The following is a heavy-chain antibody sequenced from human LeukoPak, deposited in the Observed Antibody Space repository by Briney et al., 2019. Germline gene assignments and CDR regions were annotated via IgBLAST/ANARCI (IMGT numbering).Heavy chain of an antibody. CDR2: INHSGST. CDR1: GGSFSGYY. D-gene: IGHD3-10*01. Sequence: NSSETLSLTCAVYGGSFSGYYWSWIRQPPGKGLEWIGEINHSGSTNYNPSLKSRVTISVDTSKNQFSLKLSSVTAADTAVYYCARARGVSWFDPWGQGTLVTVSS. CDR3: ARARGVSWFDP. J-gene: IGHJ5*02. V-gene: IGHV4-34*01.